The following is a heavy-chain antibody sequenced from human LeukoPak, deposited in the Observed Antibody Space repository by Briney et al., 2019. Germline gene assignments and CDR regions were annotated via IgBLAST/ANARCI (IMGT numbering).Heavy chain of an antibody. CDR3: ARGSYWNNWNVYCFDY. D-gene: IGHD1-20*01. CDR1: GYTFTGYY. Sequence: GASVKVSCKASGYTFTGYYMHWVRQAPGQGLEWMGWINPNSGGTNYAQKFQGRVTMTRDTSITTAYMELSTLRSDDTAVYYCARGSYWNNWNVYCFDYWGQGTLVTVSS. J-gene: IGHJ4*02. CDR2: INPNSGGT. V-gene: IGHV1-2*02.